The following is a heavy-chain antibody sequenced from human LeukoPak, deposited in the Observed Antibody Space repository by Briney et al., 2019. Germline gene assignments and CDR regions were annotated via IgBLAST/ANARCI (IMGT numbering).Heavy chain of an antibody. V-gene: IGHV4-59*12. CDR1: GGSINGYY. Sequence: SETLSLTCTVSGGSINGYYWSWIRQSPGKGLESLGYIYYTGSTNYNPSLKSRVTISVDTSKIQFSLKVSSVTAADTAVYYCARRSSRWGRITTARESTYEQYYYMDVWGKGTTVTISS. J-gene: IGHJ6*03. CDR2: IYYTGST. D-gene: IGHD3-10*01. CDR3: ARRSSRWGRITTARESTYEQYYYMDV.